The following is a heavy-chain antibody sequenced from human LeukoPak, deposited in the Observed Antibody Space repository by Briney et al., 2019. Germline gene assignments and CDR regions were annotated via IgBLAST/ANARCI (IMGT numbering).Heavy chain of an antibody. CDR2: IYPGDSDT. CDR1: GYIFTSYW. D-gene: IGHD1-26*01. J-gene: IGHJ4*02. CDR3: ARPSRSGSYFFDY. Sequence: GASLEISGKGSGYIFTSYWIGWVRPLPGKGVGWMGIIYPGDSDTRYSPSFQGQVTISADKSISTAYLQWSSLKASDTAMYYCARPSRSGSYFFDYWGQGTLVTVSS. V-gene: IGHV5-51*01.